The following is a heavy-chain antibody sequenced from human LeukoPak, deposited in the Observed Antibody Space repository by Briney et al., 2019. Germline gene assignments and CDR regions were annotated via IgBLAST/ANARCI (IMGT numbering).Heavy chain of an antibody. CDR1: GGSISSSSYY. CDR3: ARGVSGWHGGYYYGMDV. D-gene: IGHD6-19*01. V-gene: IGHV4-39*07. J-gene: IGHJ6*02. CDR2: IYYSGST. Sequence: SETLSLTCTVSGGSISSSSYYWGWIRQPPGKGLEWIGSIYYSGSTYYNPSLKSRVTISVDTSKNQFSLKLSSVTAADTAVYYCARGVSGWHGGYYYGMDVWGQGTTVIVSS.